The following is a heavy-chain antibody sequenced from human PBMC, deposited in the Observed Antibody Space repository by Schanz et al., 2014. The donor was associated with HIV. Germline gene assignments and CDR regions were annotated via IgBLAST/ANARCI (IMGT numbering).Heavy chain of an antibody. Sequence: EVQLLESAGGLVQPGGSLRLSCAASGFTFNNYAMTWVRQAPGKGLEWVSSISESGGRTYYADSVNGRFTISRDKSKNTLYLQMNSLRVEDTAVYYCAKMARSVAANTNFDYWGQGTLVTVSS. J-gene: IGHJ4*02. CDR3: AKMARSVAANTNFDY. CDR1: GFTFNNYA. CDR2: ISESGGRT. V-gene: IGHV3-23*01. D-gene: IGHD6-19*01.